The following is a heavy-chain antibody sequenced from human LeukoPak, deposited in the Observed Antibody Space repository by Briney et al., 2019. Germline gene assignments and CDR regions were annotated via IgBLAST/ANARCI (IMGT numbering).Heavy chain of an antibody. J-gene: IGHJ4*02. CDR2: SRNKANSYTT. V-gene: IGHV3-72*01. CDR3: ARVPSYGGYN. CDR1: GFTFSDYY. D-gene: IGHD6-13*01. Sequence: PGGPLRLSCAASGFTFSDYYMDWVRQAPGKGLEWVGRSRNKANSYTTEYAASVKGRFTISRDDSKNSLYLQMNSLKTEDTAVYYCARVPSYGGYNWGQGTLVTVSS.